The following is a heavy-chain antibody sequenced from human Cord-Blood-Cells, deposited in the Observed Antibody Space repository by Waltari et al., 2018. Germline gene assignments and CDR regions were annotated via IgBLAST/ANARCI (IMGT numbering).Heavy chain of an antibody. D-gene: IGHD1-1*01. CDR3: ARDPTATGTDAFDI. J-gene: IGHJ3*02. V-gene: IGHV1-69*01. Sequence: QVQLVQSGAEVKKPGSSVTVSCKASGGTFSSYATSWVRQAPGQGLEWMGGIIPIFGTANYAQKFQGRVTITADESSSTAYMELSSLRSEDTAVYYCARDPTATGTDAFDIWGQGTMVTVSS. CDR2: IIPIFGTA. CDR1: GGTFSSYA.